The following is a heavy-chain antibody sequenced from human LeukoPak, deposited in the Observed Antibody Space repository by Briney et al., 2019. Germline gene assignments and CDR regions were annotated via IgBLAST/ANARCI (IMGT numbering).Heavy chain of an antibody. CDR2: IYHSGST. J-gene: IGHJ4*02. CDR3: ARDPHQYSSSPFDY. CDR1: GYSISSGYY. V-gene: IGHV4-38-2*02. D-gene: IGHD6-6*01. Sequence: PSETLSLTCTVSGYSISSGYYWGWIRQPPGKGLEWIGSIYHSGSTYYNPSLKSRVTISVDTSKNQFSLKLSSVTAADTAVYYCARDPHQYSSSPFDYWGQGTLVTVSS.